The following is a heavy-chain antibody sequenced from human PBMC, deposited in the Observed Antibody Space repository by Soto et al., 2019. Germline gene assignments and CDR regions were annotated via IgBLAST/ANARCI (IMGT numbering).Heavy chain of an antibody. V-gene: IGHV3-48*02. J-gene: IGHJ2*01. D-gene: IGHD4-4*01. CDR2: ISSSSSSI. Sequence: EVQLVESGGGLVQPGGSLRLSWAASGFTFSSYRMNWVRQAPGKGLEWVSDISSSSSSIYYADSVKGRFTISRDNANNSLYLQMNSLRDEDTAVYYCARQQFTVTTPYWYFDLWGRGSLVTVSS. CDR3: ARQQFTVTTPYWYFDL. CDR1: GFTFSSYR.